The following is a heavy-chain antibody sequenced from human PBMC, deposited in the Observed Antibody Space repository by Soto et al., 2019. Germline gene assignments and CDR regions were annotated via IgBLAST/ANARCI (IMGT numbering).Heavy chain of an antibody. Sequence: QVQLQESGPGLVKPSETLSLTCTVAGGSFKSGSYSWSWIRQPPGKGLEWIGYVYHTGRTSYNPSLKSRVSISMDTSKNQSSLNLDSVTAADTAVYFCARDFAYFDSWGQGTLVTVS. CDR2: VYHTGRT. CDR1: GGSFKSGSYS. CDR3: ARDFAYFDS. J-gene: IGHJ4*02. V-gene: IGHV4-61*01. D-gene: IGHD3-3*01.